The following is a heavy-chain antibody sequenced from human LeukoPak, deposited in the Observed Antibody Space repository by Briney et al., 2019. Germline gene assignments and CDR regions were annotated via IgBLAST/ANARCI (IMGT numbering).Heavy chain of an antibody. V-gene: IGHV3-23*01. CDR3: AKWPEGATPKFHY. D-gene: IGHD1-26*01. J-gene: IGHJ4*02. CDR1: GFTFSSYA. CDR2: ISGSGGVT. Sequence: GGSLRLSCAASGFTFSSYAMSWVREAPGKGLEWVSTISGSGGVTYYPDSVRGRFTISRDNSKNTLHLQMDSLRAEDTAIYYCAKWPEGATPKFHYWGQGTLVTVSS.